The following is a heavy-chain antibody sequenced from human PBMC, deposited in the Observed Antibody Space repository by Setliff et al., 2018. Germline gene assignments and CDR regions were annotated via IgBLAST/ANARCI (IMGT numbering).Heavy chain of an antibody. CDR3: ARVAGIPVTGTSWYFDL. D-gene: IGHD6-19*01. Sequence: SVKVSCKASGDTFSRYAISWVRQAPGQGLEWMGTIIPIFNTPNSAQKFQGRVTITAEKSTSTVSMELSSLRSEDTAVYYCARVAGIPVTGTSWYFDLWGRGTLVTVSS. CDR1: GDTFSRYA. J-gene: IGHJ2*01. CDR2: IIPIFNTP. V-gene: IGHV1-69*06.